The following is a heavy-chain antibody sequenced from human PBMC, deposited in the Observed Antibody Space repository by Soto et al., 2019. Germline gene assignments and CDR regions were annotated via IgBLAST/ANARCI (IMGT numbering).Heavy chain of an antibody. Sequence: GGSLRLSCAASGFTFSSFGMHWVRQAPGKGLEWVAVIWYDGSNKYYADSVKGRFTISRDNSKNTLYLQMDSLRAEDTAVYYCASRSPALDYWGQGTLVTVSS. V-gene: IGHV3-33*01. CDR1: GFTFSSFG. CDR3: ASRSPALDY. D-gene: IGHD2-2*01. J-gene: IGHJ4*02. CDR2: IWYDGSNK.